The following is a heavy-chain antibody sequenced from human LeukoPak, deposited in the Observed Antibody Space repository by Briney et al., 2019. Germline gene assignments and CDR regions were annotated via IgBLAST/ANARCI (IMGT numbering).Heavy chain of an antibody. V-gene: IGHV3-33*01. J-gene: IGHJ6*03. CDR2: IWYDGSNK. D-gene: IGHD3-22*01. CDR1: GFTFSTYG. Sequence: GGSLRLSCAASGFTFSTYGMHWVRQAPGKGLEWVAVIWYDGSNKYYADSVEGRFTISRDNSKNTLYLQMNSLRAEDRAVYYCARDDYNDSSGYNYYYMDVWGKGTTVTVSS. CDR3: ARDDYNDSSGYNYYYMDV.